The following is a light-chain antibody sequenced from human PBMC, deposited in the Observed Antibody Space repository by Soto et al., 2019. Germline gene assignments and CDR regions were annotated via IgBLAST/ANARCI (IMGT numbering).Light chain of an antibody. CDR1: QSVGSNY. J-gene: IGKJ5*01. Sequence: EIVLTQSPGTLSLSPGERATLSCRASQSVGSNYLGWYQQKPGQAPRLLIYDASNRATGIPARFSGSGSGTDFTLTTSSLEPEDFAVYYCQQRSSWPITFGQGTRLEIK. V-gene: IGKV3D-20*02. CDR2: DAS. CDR3: QQRSSWPIT.